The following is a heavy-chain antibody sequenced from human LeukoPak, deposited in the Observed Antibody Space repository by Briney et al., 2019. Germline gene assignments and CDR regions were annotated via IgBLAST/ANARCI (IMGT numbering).Heavy chain of an antibody. CDR2: ISSSSSTI. D-gene: IGHD4-17*01. Sequence: GGSLRLSCAASGFTFSSYSMNWVRQAPGKGLEWVSYISSSSSTIYYADSVKGRFTISRDSAKNSLYLQMNSLRAEDTAVYYCARGPVTTGYDYWGQGTLVTVSS. CDR3: ARGPVTTGYDY. J-gene: IGHJ4*02. V-gene: IGHV3-48*01. CDR1: GFTFSSYS.